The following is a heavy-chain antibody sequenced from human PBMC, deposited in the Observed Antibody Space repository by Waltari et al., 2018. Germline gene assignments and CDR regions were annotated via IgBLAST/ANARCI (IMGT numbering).Heavy chain of an antibody. D-gene: IGHD3-10*01. Sequence: QVQLVQSGAEVTKPGASGKVPCKAYGTTFPGSYLHWGRQAPGHGLEWMGWINPNSGGTNYAQKFQGRVTMTRDTSISTAYMELSRLRSDDTAVYYCARVGSITMVRGVFDYWGQGTLVTVSS. CDR1: GTTFPGSY. V-gene: IGHV1-2*02. CDR3: ARVGSITMVRGVFDY. J-gene: IGHJ4*02. CDR2: INPNSGGT.